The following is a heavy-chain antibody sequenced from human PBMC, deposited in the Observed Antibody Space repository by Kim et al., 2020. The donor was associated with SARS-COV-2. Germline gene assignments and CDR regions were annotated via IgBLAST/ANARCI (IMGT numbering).Heavy chain of an antibody. J-gene: IGHJ4*02. V-gene: IGHV3-53*01. D-gene: IGHD3-16*01. CDR3: ARDRGGTGAVFDY. Sequence: ADSVEGRFTISRYNSKTTVYLQMNSLRVEDTAVYFCARDRGGTGAVFDYWGQGTLVTVSS.